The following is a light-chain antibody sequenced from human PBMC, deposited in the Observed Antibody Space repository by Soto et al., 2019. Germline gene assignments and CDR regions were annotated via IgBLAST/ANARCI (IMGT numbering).Light chain of an antibody. CDR3: EQNNKWPPVT. J-gene: IGKJ4*01. V-gene: IGKV3-15*01. CDR2: GAS. CDR1: QTISND. Sequence: EVVMTQSPATVSVSPGEGVTLSCRASQTISNDLAWYQKKPGQAPRLRIYGASTRATGVPARFSGGGSGTEFTLTISSLQSEDFAFYYCEQNNKWPPVTFGGGTKVEIK.